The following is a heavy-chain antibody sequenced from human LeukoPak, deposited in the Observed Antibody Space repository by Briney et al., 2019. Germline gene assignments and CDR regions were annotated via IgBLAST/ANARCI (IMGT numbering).Heavy chain of an antibody. CDR3: ARGGDFQYYYDSSGYEFDY. Sequence: SETLSLTGTVSGGSISGSSYYWGWIRQPPGKGLEWIGSIYYSGSTYYNPSLKSRVTISVDTSKNQFSLKLSSVTAADTAVYYCARGGDFQYYYDSSGYEFDYWGQGTLVTVSS. J-gene: IGHJ4*02. CDR1: GGSISGSSYY. V-gene: IGHV4-39*07. CDR2: IYYSGST. D-gene: IGHD3-22*01.